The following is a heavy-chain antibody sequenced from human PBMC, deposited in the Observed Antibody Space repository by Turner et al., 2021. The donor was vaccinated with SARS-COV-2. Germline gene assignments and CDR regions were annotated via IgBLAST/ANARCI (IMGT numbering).Heavy chain of an antibody. V-gene: IGHV4-39*01. Sequence: QLQLQESGPGLVKPSETLSLTCTVSGGSISSSSYYWGWIRQPPGKGLEWIGSIYYSGSTYYNPSLKSRVTLSVDTSKNQFSLKLSSVTAADTAVYYCAGEVVVLTTTHYGMDVWGQGTTVTVSS. CDR2: IYYSGST. CDR3: AGEVVVLTTTHYGMDV. D-gene: IGHD1-26*01. CDR1: GGSISSSSYY. J-gene: IGHJ6*02.